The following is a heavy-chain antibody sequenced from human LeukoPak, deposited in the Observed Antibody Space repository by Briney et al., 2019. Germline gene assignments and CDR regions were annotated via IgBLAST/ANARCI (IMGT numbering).Heavy chain of an antibody. CDR2: IYHSGST. Sequence: PSETLSLTCTVSGYSINNGYYWGWIRQPPGKWLECIGSIYHSGSTYYKASLKSRVTISVDTSKNQFSLKLSSVTAADTAVYYCARAFYSSSWYHKEDFFDYWGQGTPVTVSS. D-gene: IGHD6-13*01. CDR1: GYSINNGYY. V-gene: IGHV4-38-2*02. J-gene: IGHJ4*02. CDR3: ARAFYSSSWYHKEDFFDY.